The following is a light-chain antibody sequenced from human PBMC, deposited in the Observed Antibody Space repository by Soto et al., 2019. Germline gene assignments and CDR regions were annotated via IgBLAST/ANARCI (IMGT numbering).Light chain of an antibody. J-gene: IGKJ4*01. CDR3: QQYNNCVT. CDR1: QSVSSN. V-gene: IGKV3-15*01. Sequence: EIVMKQSTVTLSVSPGERATLSCRASQSVSSNLVWYQQKPGQAPRLLIYGASTRATGIPARFSGSGSGTEFTLTISSLQSEDFAVYYCQQYNNCVTFGGGKKVDIK. CDR2: GAS.